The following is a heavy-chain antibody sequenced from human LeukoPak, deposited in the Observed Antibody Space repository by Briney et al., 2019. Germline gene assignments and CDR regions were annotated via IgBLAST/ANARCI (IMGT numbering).Heavy chain of an antibody. CDR2: ISSSGRT. J-gene: IGHJ4*02. CDR3: ARGQYGSGIVY. D-gene: IGHD3-10*01. V-gene: IGHV4-30-4*01. Sequence: PSQTLSLTCTVSGGSLSSGDYYWSWIRQPPGKGLEWIGYISSSGRTYYNPSLKSRITVSIDTAKNQFSLKVNSVTAADTAVYYCARGQYGSGIVYWGQGTLVTVSS. CDR1: GGSLSSGDYY.